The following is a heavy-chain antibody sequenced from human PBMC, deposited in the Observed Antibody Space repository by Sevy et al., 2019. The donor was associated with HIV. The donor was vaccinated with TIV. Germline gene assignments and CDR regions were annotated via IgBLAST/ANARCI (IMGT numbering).Heavy chain of an antibody. CDR2: IKQDGSEK. Sequence: GGSLRLSCAASGFTFSSYWMSWVRQAPGKGLEWVANIKQDGSEKYYVDSVKGRFTISRDNAKNSLYLQMNSLRAEDTVVYYCARDLGAMVRGVIIHRAEAFDIWGQGTMVTVSS. D-gene: IGHD3-10*01. V-gene: IGHV3-7*01. CDR3: ARDLGAMVRGVIIHRAEAFDI. J-gene: IGHJ3*02. CDR1: GFTFSSYW.